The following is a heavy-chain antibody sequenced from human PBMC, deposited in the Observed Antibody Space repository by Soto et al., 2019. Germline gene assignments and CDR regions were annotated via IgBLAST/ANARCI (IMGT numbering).Heavy chain of an antibody. CDR1: GFTFSSYS. Sequence: GGSLRLSCAASGFTFSSYSMNWVRQAPGKGLEWVSYISGSTNTIYYADSVKGRFTISRDNAKNSLYLQMNSLRDEDTAVYYCARERLALSYGLDVWGQGTTVTVSS. J-gene: IGHJ6*02. V-gene: IGHV3-48*02. D-gene: IGHD3-9*01. CDR2: ISGSTNTI. CDR3: ARERLALSYGLDV.